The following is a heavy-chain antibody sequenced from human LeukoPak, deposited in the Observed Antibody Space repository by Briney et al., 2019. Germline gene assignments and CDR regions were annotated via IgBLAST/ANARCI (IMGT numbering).Heavy chain of an antibody. J-gene: IGHJ6*03. CDR1: GYSLNKLS. V-gene: IGHV1-24*01. CDR3: VTGDPQHLVRINVNYFHYYLGV. D-gene: IGHD6-13*01. Sequence: ASVKVSCKVSGYSLNKLSMHWVRQAPGKGLEWMGGFDPEDGETIYAEKFQDRVTMTEDTFTDTAYMELSSLTSGDTAVYYCVTGDPQHLVRINVNYFHYYLGVWGKGTMVTVSS. CDR2: FDPEDGET.